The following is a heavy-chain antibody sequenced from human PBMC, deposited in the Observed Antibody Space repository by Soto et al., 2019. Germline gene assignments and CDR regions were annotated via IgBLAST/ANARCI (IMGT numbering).Heavy chain of an antibody. CDR3: ARDPRPLRFLEWFTSLLYGMDV. CDR1: GFTFSSYG. Sequence: QVQLVESGGGVVQPGRSLRLSCAASGFTFSSYGMHWVRQAPGKGLEWVAVIWYDGSNKYYADSVKGRFTISRDNSKNTLYLQMNGLRAEDTAVYYCARDPRPLRFLEWFTSLLYGMDVWGQGTTVTVSS. V-gene: IGHV3-33*01. D-gene: IGHD3-3*01. J-gene: IGHJ6*02. CDR2: IWYDGSNK.